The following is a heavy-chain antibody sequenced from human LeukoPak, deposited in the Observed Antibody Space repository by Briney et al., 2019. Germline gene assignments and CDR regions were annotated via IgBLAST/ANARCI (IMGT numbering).Heavy chain of an antibody. Sequence: GGSLRLSCAASGFTFSNYAMNWVRQAPGKGLEWVSVISGAGGVTYYADSVNGRFIISRDNSKNTLYLQMNSLRAEDTAVYHCARDRSYSSNRYFDYWGQGTQVTVSS. J-gene: IGHJ4*02. CDR3: ARDRSYSSNRYFDY. V-gene: IGHV3-23*01. D-gene: IGHD6-19*01. CDR1: GFTFSNYA. CDR2: ISGAGGVT.